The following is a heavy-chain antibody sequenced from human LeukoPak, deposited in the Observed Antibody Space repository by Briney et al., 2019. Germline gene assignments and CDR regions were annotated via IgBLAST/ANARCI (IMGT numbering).Heavy chain of an antibody. CDR1: GFPFRSYW. CDR3: ARTYGSGSFDY. Sequence: PGGSLRLPCAASGFPFRSYWMSWVRQAPGRGLEWVANIKEDGSETFYVDSVKGRFTISRDTAKNSLFLQMNSLRADDTAVYYCARTYGSGSFDYWGQGALVTVSS. CDR2: IKEDGSET. J-gene: IGHJ4*02. D-gene: IGHD3-10*01. V-gene: IGHV3-7*05.